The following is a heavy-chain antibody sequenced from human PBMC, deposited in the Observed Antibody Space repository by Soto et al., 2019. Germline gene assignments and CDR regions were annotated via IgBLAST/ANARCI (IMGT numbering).Heavy chain of an antibody. CDR1: GYTFTGYY. Sequence: GASVKVSCKASGYTFTGYYMHWVRQAPGQGLEWMGWINPNSGGTNYAQKFQGWVTMTRDTSISTAYMELSRLRSDDTAVYYCARDRVGYSSSPGRYYYYYGMDVWRQGTTVTVSS. CDR3: ARDRVGYSSSPGRYYYYYGMDV. CDR2: INPNSGGT. J-gene: IGHJ6*02. V-gene: IGHV1-2*04. D-gene: IGHD6-6*01.